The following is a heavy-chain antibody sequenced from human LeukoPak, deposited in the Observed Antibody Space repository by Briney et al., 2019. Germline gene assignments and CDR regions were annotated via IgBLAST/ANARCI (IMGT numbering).Heavy chain of an antibody. Sequence: GASVKVSCKASGGTFSSYAISWVRQAPGQGLEWMGGIIPIFGTANYAQKFQGRVTITADESTSTAYMELCSLRSEDTAVYYCARAAVVVVVAATSWFDPWGQGTLVTVSS. V-gene: IGHV1-69*13. CDR2: IIPIFGTA. J-gene: IGHJ5*02. D-gene: IGHD2-15*01. CDR1: GGTFSSYA. CDR3: ARAAVVVVVAATSWFDP.